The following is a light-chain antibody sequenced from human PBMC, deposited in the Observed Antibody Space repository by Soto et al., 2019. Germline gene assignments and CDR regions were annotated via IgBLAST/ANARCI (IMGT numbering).Light chain of an antibody. CDR2: EGT. CDR3: CSYASGETFE. Sequence: QSALTQPASVSGSPGQSITLSCTGTSSDVENYNLVSWYQHHPGKAPKLMIYEGTKRPSGVSNRFSGSKSGNTASLTISGLQAEDEADYYCCSYASGETFEFGGGTKLTVL. J-gene: IGLJ2*01. V-gene: IGLV2-23*03. CDR1: SSDVENYNL.